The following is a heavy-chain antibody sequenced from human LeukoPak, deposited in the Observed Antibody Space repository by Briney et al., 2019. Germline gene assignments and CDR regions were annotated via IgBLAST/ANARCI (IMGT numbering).Heavy chain of an antibody. V-gene: IGHV4-31*03. CDR2: IYYLGST. J-gene: IGHJ4*02. CDR1: GGSISSGTYYY. D-gene: IGHD3-10*01. CDR3: ARLNYYDSGSLTYSFDY. Sequence: SQTLSLTCTVSGGSISSGTYYYWSWIRQHPGEALEWIGYIYYLGSTYYNPSLKSRVTISVATSEIQFSLKLTSVTAADTAVYYCARLNYYDSGSLTYSFDYWGQGTLVTVSP.